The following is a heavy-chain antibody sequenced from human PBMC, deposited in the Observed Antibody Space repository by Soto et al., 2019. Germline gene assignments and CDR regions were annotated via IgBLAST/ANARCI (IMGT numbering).Heavy chain of an antibody. CDR1: GFMFSGYA. Sequence: QLLESGGGLVQPGGSLRLSCAASGFMFSGYAMSWVRQAPGKGLEWVSSITDGGGSTYYTDSVKGRFTIFRDNSKNTLYLQMSNLRAEDTALYYCAQKDGGSFSFWGQGTLVTVSS. CDR2: ITDGGGST. CDR3: AQKDGGSFSF. D-gene: IGHD1-26*01. V-gene: IGHV3-23*01. J-gene: IGHJ4*02.